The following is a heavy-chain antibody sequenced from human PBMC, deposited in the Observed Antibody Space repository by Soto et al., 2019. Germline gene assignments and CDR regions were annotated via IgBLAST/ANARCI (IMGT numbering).Heavy chain of an antibody. Sequence: EVQLLESGGGLVQPGGSLRLSCAASGFTFSSYAMIWVRQAPGKGLEWVSTISGSGGSTNYADSVRGRFTISRDNSKSTLYLQMNSLRAEDTAVYYCAKGQWLGQSLQSDYWGQGTLVTVSS. CDR3: AKGQWLGQSLQSDY. D-gene: IGHD6-19*01. CDR2: ISGSGGST. J-gene: IGHJ4*02. CDR1: GFTFSSYA. V-gene: IGHV3-23*01.